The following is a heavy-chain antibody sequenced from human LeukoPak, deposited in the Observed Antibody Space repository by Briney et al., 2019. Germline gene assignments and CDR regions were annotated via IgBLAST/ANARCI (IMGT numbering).Heavy chain of an antibody. CDR1: GLTFRNYG. CDR3: ATDRNSGKYYDY. D-gene: IGHD1-26*01. CDR2: IWYDGSNQ. Sequence: LGGSLRLSCAASGLTFRNYGMHWVRQAPGKGLEWVAVIWYDGSNQYYLDSVKGRFTVSRDNAKNTLYLQMNSLRAEDTAVYYCATDRNSGKYYDYWGQGTLVTVSS. V-gene: IGHV3-33*01. J-gene: IGHJ4*02.